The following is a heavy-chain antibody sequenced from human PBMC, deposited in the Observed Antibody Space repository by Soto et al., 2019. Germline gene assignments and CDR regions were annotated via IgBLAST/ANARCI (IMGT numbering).Heavy chain of an antibody. J-gene: IGHJ4*02. CDR2: LNPNSVNT. CDR3: ARGDQYDFWSGYYTTLFDY. D-gene: IGHD3-3*01. CDR1: GYTFTSYD. V-gene: IGHV1-8*01. Sequence: ASVKVSCKASGYTFTSYDINWVRQATGQGLEWLGWLNPNSVNTGYAQKFQGRVTMTRNTSLSTAYMELSSLRSEDTAVFYCARGDQYDFWSGYYTTLFDYWGQGTLVTVSS.